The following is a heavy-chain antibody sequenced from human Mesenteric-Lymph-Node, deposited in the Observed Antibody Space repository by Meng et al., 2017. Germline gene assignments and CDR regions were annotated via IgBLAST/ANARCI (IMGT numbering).Heavy chain of an antibody. CDR1: VGSLSGSY. CDR3: ARRPTGIDY. D-gene: IGHD2-8*02. J-gene: IGHJ4*02. Sequence: QGQSHQWGAGLFKPSDTLSLTCACYVGSLSGSYWNWTRQPPGKGLEWIGEIIHGGSPSYNPSLKSRVTISIDTSKNQLSLMLSSVTAADTAVYYCARRPTGIDYWGQGTLVTVSS. CDR2: IIHGGSP. V-gene: IGHV4-34*12.